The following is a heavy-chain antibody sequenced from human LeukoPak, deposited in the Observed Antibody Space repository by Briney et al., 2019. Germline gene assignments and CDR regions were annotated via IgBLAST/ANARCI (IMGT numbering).Heavy chain of an antibody. CDR3: ARDSARYHYYYGMDV. D-gene: IGHD1-14*01. J-gene: IGHJ6*02. V-gene: IGHV3-30*04. CDR1: GFTFSSYA. CDR2: ISYDGSNK. Sequence: GGSLRLSCAASGFTFSSYAMHWVRQAPGKGLEGVAVISYDGSNKYYADSVKGRFTISRDNSKNTLYLQMNSLRAEDTAVYYCARDSARYHYYYGMDVWGQGTTVTVSS.